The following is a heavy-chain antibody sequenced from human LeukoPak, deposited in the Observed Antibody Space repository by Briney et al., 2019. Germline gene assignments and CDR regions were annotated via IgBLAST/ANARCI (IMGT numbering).Heavy chain of an antibody. CDR2: ISYDGNTI. CDR3: ASLSSGYYDY. V-gene: IGHV3-30-3*01. D-gene: IGHD3-22*01. J-gene: IGHJ4*02. CDR1: EFTFSNYA. Sequence: GRSLRLSCAASEFTFSNYALHWVRQAPGKGLQWVAVISYDGNTIHYADSVKGRFIISRDTSKNTLYLQMNSLRAEDTAVYYCASLSSGYYDYWGQGTLVTVSS.